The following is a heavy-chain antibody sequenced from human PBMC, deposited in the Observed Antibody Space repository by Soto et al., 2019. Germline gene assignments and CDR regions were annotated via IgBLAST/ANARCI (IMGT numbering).Heavy chain of an antibody. J-gene: IGHJ4*02. CDR1: GGSFSGYY. CDR3: ARDKITGLFDY. V-gene: IGHV4-34*01. D-gene: IGHD2-8*02. CDR2: INHGGST. Sequence: QVQLQQWGAGLLKPSETLSLTCAVYGGSFSGYYWTWIRQPQGTGRGWIGDINHGGSTNYNPSPKSRVTISVDTYKHQFSLKLTSATAADTAVYYCARDKITGLFDYWGQGTLVTVSS.